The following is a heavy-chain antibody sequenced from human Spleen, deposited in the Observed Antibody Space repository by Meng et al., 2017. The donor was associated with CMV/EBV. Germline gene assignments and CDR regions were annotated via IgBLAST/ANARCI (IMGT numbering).Heavy chain of an antibody. D-gene: IGHD1-26*01. Sequence: VSGGSISLGSYYWGWVRQFPGRGLESIGRIYYTGDIFYNPSLKGRLTIAPDTSKNQWSLSLKFMTVADAAVYYCVRIRVGHSSPIDFWGRGTLVTVSS. J-gene: IGHJ4*01. CDR3: VRIRVGHSSPIDF. V-gene: IGHV4-31*02. CDR2: IYYTGDI. CDR1: GGSISLGSYY.